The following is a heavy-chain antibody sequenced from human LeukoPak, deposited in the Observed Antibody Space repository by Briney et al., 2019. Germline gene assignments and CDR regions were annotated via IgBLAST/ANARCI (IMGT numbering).Heavy chain of an antibody. D-gene: IGHD7-27*01. V-gene: IGHV4-59*01. Sequence: SDTLSLTCTVSGGSISSYYWSWIRQPPGKGLEWIGYIYYSGSNNYNPSLKSRVTISVDTSKNQFSLKLSYVTAADTAVYFCARESSWGNFDYWGQGTLVTVSS. J-gene: IGHJ4*02. CDR2: IYYSGSN. CDR3: ARESSWGNFDY. CDR1: GGSISSYY.